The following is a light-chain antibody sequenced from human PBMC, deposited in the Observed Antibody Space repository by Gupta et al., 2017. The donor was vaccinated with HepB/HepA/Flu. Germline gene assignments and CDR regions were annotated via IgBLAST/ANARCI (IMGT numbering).Light chain of an antibody. CDR2: TDD. J-gene: IGLJ3*02. CDR3: SVWNNSPYGRV. Sequence: QSILTQTPSTSGTPGQRVTISCSGSSSNIGENTVSWYQQFPGTAPSLLIYTDDQRPSGVPDRFSGSRSGTSASLAISGLRSEDEAEYYCSVWNNSPYGRVFGEGTKVTVL. CDR1: SSNIGENT. V-gene: IGLV1-44*01.